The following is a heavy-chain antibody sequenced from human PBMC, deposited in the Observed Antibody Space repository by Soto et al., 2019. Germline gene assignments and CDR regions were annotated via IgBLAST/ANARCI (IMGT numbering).Heavy chain of an antibody. V-gene: IGHV3-23*01. D-gene: IGHD6-19*01. CDR2: ISGGGGGT. CDR3: AKERSSGWSFNY. CDR1: GFTFSNAW. J-gene: IGHJ4*02. Sequence: SGGSLRLSCAASGFTFSNAWMTWVRQAPGKGLEWVSGISGGGGGTYYADSVKGRFTISRDNAENSLYLQMNSLRAEDTAVFYCAKERSSGWSFNYWGRGSLVTVSA.